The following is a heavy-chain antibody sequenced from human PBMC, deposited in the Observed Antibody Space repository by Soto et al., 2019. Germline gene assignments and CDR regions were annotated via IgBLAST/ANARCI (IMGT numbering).Heavy chain of an antibody. CDR1: CGSTSSGGYY. D-gene: IGHD3-9*01. V-gene: IGHV4-31*03. CDR2: VYNSGTT. J-gene: IGHJ4*02. Sequence: PSETLSLTCTVSCGSTSSGGYYWGWIRQYPGKALEWIGYVYNSGTTFYNPSLKSRSAISVDTSGNQFSLELRSLRSDDTAVYYCARESDYDILTGSDYWGQGTLVTVSS. CDR3: ARESDYDILTGSDY.